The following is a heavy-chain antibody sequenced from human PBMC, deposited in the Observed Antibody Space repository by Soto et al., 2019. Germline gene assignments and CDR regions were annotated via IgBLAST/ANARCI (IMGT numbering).Heavy chain of an antibody. J-gene: IGHJ4*02. CDR3: AKDRPRRTSGYFFEY. CDR1: GFTFSTYA. Sequence: EVQLLESGGKLVQPGGSLTLSCAASGFTFSTYAMAWVRQAPGKGLEWVSGVSASGLNTDYADPVKGRFYISRENSKNAVSLHMNSLRAEDGAWYYWAKDRPRRTSGYFFEYWGQGTPVTVSS. V-gene: IGHV3-23*01. D-gene: IGHD1-1*01. CDR2: VSASGLNT.